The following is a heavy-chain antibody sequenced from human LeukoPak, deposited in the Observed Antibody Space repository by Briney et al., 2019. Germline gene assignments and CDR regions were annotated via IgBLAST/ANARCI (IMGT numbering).Heavy chain of an antibody. CDR1: GGTFSSYA. Sequence: ASVKVSCKASGGTFSSYAISWVRQAPGQGLEWMGGIIPIFGTANYAQKFQGRVTITTDESTSTAYMELSSLRSEDTAVYYCAAEVDSSGYYYFDYWGQGTLVTVSS. D-gene: IGHD3-22*01. CDR2: IIPIFGTA. CDR3: AAEVDSSGYYYFDY. J-gene: IGHJ4*02. V-gene: IGHV1-69*05.